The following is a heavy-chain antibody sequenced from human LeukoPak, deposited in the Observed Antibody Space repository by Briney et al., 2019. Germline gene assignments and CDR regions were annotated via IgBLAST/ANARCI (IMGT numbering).Heavy chain of an antibody. Sequence: PSETLSLTCTVSGGSISSFYWSWIRQPPGKGLEWIGYISYSGSTNYNPSLKSRVTISVDTSKNQFSLKLSSVTAADTAVYYCASVKVGDNWFDPWGQGTLVTVSS. CDR2: ISYSGST. D-gene: IGHD1-26*01. V-gene: IGHV4-59*12. CDR3: ASVKVGDNWFDP. CDR1: GGSISSFY. J-gene: IGHJ5*02.